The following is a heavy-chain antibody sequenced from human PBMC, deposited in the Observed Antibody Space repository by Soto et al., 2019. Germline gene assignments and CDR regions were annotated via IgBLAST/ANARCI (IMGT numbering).Heavy chain of an antibody. CDR1: GFTFSDHY. J-gene: IGHJ6*03. Sequence: EVQLVESGGVLVQPGGSLRLSCAASGFTFSDHYMDWVRQAPGKGLEWVGRTRNRAHSYTTKYAASVEGRFTISRDDSKNSLYLQMISLKDEDTAVYYCVLTMVRGAGYDYYYMDVWGKGTTVTVSS. CDR3: VLTMVRGAGYDYYYMDV. D-gene: IGHD3-10*01. CDR2: TRNRAHSYTT. V-gene: IGHV3-72*01.